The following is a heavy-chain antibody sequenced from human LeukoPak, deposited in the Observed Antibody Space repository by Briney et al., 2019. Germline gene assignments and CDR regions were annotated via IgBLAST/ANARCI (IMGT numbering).Heavy chain of an antibody. CDR2: IYYSGNT. CDR3: ARHPMFYYDSSGYYSPYFDS. V-gene: IGHV4-39*01. CDR1: GGSITTSTYN. Sequence: SETLSLTCTVSGGSITTSTYNWTWLRQAPGKGLEWIGCIYYSGNTYYNPSLPSLKTLVTIIVQTSINLISLPLTSVTAADTAVYYCARHPMFYYDSSGYYSPYFDSWGQGNLVSVSS. J-gene: IGHJ4*02. D-gene: IGHD3-22*01.